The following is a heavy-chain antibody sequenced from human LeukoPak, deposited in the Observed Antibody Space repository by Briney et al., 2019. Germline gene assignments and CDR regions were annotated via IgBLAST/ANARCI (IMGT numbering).Heavy chain of an antibody. D-gene: IGHD2-2*01. CDR3: ARLMARVVPAASEAYYYYMDV. CDR2: MNPNSGNT. J-gene: IGHJ6*03. CDR1: GYTFTSYD. Sequence: ASVKVSCKASGYTFTSYDINWVRQATGQGLEWMGWMNPNSGNTGYAQKFQGRVTITRNTSISTAYMELSSLRSEDTAVYYCARLMARVVPAASEAYYYYMDVWGKGTTVTVSS. V-gene: IGHV1-8*03.